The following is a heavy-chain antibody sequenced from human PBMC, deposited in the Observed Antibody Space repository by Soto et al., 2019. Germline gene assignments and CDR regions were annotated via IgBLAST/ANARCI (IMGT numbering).Heavy chain of an antibody. CDR2: INPNGGST. J-gene: IGHJ6*03. D-gene: IGHD3-10*01. CDR3: ARHVGSQGYYYYYMDV. CDR1: GYTFSSYY. Sequence: ASVKVSCKASGYTFSSYYIHWVRQAPGQGLEWIGIINPNGGSTNYAQNFKGRLTVTRDTSTATVYMDLSALTSDDTAVYYCARHVGSQGYYYYYMDVWGKGTTVTVSS. V-gene: IGHV1-46*01.